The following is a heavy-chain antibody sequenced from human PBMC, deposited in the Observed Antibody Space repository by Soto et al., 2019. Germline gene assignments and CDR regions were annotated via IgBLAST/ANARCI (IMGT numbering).Heavy chain of an antibody. CDR3: ARMASFGSLNWFDP. D-gene: IGHD5-18*01. CDR2: MNPGSGDT. V-gene: IGHV1-8*01. CDR1: GYTFTNND. J-gene: IGHJ5*02. Sequence: ASVKVSCKASGYTFTNNDVTWVRQATGQGLEWMGWMNPGSGDTGYAQKFQGRVTMTRNISIATAYMELSSLRSEDTAIYYCARMASFGSLNWFDPWGQGTLVTVS.